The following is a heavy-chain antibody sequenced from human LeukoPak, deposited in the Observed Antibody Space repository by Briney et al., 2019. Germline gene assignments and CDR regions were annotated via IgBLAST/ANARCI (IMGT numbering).Heavy chain of an antibody. V-gene: IGHV1-18*04. CDR2: ISAYNGNT. CDR1: GYTFTSYG. Sequence: ASVKVSCKASGYTFTSYGISWVRQAPGQGLEWMGWISAYNGNTNYAQKLQGRVTMTTDTSTSTAHMELRSLRSDDTAVYYCARGPPYDYGDYDPVYWGQGTLVTVSS. CDR3: ARGPPYDYGDYDPVY. D-gene: IGHD4-17*01. J-gene: IGHJ4*02.